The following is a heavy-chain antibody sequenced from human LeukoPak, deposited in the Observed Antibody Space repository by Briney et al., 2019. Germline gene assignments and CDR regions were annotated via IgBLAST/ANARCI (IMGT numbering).Heavy chain of an antibody. J-gene: IGHJ4*02. Sequence: SEALSLTCGVFGGSVSSGSYYWSWIRQSPGKGLEWIGCIYYSGSTNYNPSLRGRVAMSIDTSKNHFSLRLISVTAADTAIYYCARAPGIVGTTPFGNYWGRGTLVTVSS. D-gene: IGHD1-26*01. CDR3: ARAPGIVGTTPFGNY. V-gene: IGHV4-61*03. CDR1: GGSVSSGSYY. CDR2: IYYSGST.